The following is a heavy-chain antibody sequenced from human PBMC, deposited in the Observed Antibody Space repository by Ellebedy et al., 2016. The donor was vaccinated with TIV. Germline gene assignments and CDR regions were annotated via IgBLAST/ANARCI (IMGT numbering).Heavy chain of an antibody. Sequence: SETLSLTCTVSGDSIGGTRYYWGWIRQPPGKGLEWIGSIYYSGGTNYSPSLESRVTISVDTSKNQFSLNLSSVTAADTAVYYCARELMDDSRGLFDSWGQGTLVTVSS. CDR2: IYYSGGT. J-gene: IGHJ4*02. CDR1: GDSIGGTRYY. V-gene: IGHV4-39*07. CDR3: ARELMDDSRGLFDS. D-gene: IGHD3-22*01.